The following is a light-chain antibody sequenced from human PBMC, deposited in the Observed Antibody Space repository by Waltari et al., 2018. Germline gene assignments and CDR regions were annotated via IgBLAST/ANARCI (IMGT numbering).Light chain of an antibody. CDR3: QQYGTSPTWT. CDR2: DAS. J-gene: IGKJ1*01. Sequence: EIVLTQSPDTLSLSPGERATLSCRASQSGSDSYLAWYQQKPGQAPRLLISDASSRATDIPDRFSGSGSGTDFTLTISRLEPEDFAVYYCQQYGTSPTWTFGQGTKVEIK. V-gene: IGKV3-20*01. CDR1: QSGSDSY.